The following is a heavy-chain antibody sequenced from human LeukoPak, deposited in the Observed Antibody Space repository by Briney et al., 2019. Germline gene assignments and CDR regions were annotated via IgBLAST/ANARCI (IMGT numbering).Heavy chain of an antibody. V-gene: IGHV4-61*02. CDR2: IYTSGST. CDR1: GGSISSGSYY. J-gene: IGHJ1*01. CDR3: ARGYCSGGSCYNNGAEYFQH. D-gene: IGHD2-15*01. Sequence: PSQTLSLTCTVSGGSISSGSYYWSWIRQPAGKGLEWIGRIYTSGSTNYNPSLKSRVTISVDTSKNQFSLKLSSVTAADTAVYYCARGYCSGGSCYNNGAEYFQHWGQGTLVTVSS.